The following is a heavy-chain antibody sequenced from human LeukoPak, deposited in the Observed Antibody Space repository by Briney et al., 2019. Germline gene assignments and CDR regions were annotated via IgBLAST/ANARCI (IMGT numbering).Heavy chain of an antibody. CDR1: GFTVSSNY. J-gene: IGHJ5*02. D-gene: IGHD3-22*01. CDR2: IYSGGST. Sequence: GGSLRLSCAASGFTVSSNYMSWVRQAPGKGLEWVSVIYSGGSTYYADSVKGRFTISRDNSKNTLYLQMNGLRAEDTAVYYCARIRGYDSSGYYSGWFDPWGQGTLVTVSS. CDR3: ARIRGYDSSGYYSGWFDP. V-gene: IGHV3-66*02.